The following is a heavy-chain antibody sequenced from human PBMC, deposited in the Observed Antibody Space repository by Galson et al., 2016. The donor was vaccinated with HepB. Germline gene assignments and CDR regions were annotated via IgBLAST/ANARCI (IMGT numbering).Heavy chain of an antibody. D-gene: IGHD3-10*02. CDR1: GFTFNSYW. J-gene: IGHJ4*02. CDR3: ARWSVGTMLSV. V-gene: IGHV3-7*01. CDR2: INQGGSDR. Sequence: SLRLSCAASGFTFNSYWMSWVRQAPGKGLEWLANINQGGSDRKYVDSVMGRFTISRDNAKNSLYLQMNSLTTEDTAVYYCARWSVGTMLSVWGQGTLVTVSS.